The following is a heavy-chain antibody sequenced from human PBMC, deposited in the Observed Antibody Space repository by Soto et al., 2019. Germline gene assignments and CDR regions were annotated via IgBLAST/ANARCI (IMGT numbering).Heavy chain of an antibody. CDR1: GGSISPYY. Sequence: QVQLQESGPGLVKPSETLSLTCTVSGGSISPYYWSWIRQPAGKGLEWIGRIYSSGRTKYNPSLKSRVAMSEDTSKNQFSLKLSSVTAADTAVYYCARDHLNWYFDLWGRGTQVTVSS. CDR3: ARDHLNWYFDL. V-gene: IGHV4-4*07. J-gene: IGHJ2*01. CDR2: IYSSGRT.